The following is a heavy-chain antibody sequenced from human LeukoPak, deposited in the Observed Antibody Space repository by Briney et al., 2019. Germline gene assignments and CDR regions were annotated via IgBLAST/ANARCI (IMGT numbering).Heavy chain of an antibody. CDR2: INPNSGDT. V-gene: IGHV1-2*02. CDR3: ARGSLRYFDY. Sequence: ASVKVSCKASGYTFTGYYMHWVRQAPGQGLEWMGWINPNSGDTNYAQKFQDRVTMTRDTSISTAFMEASRLRFDDTALYYCARGSLRYFDYWGQGTLVTVSS. CDR1: GYTFTGYY. D-gene: IGHD3-10*01. J-gene: IGHJ4*02.